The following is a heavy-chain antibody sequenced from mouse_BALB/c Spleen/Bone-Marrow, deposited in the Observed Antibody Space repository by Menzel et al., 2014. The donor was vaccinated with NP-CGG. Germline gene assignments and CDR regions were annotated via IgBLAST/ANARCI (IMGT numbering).Heavy chain of an antibody. D-gene: IGHD2-10*02. Sequence: VQLQQSGAELMKPGASVKISCKATGYTFSSYWIEWVKRRPGHGLEWIGEILPGSGSTNYNEKFKGKATFTADTSSNTAYMQLSSLTSEDSAVYYCARDGYGNYAMDYWGQGTSVTVSS. CDR3: ARDGYGNYAMDY. CDR1: GYTFSSYW. J-gene: IGHJ4*01. CDR2: ILPGSGST. V-gene: IGHV1-9*01.